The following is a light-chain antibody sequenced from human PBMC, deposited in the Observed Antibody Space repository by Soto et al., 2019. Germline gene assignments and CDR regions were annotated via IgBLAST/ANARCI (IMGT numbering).Light chain of an antibody. CDR1: QSVSRGY. CDR3: HQYAYSRT. J-gene: IGKJ1*01. CDR2: ATS. V-gene: IGKV3-20*01. Sequence: EIVLTQSPGTLSLSPGERATLSCRASQSVSRGYFAWFQQKPGQAPRLLIYATSSRAPGIPDRFSGSGSGTDFTLTISRLEPEDFAVYYCHQYAYSRTFGQGTKVEMK.